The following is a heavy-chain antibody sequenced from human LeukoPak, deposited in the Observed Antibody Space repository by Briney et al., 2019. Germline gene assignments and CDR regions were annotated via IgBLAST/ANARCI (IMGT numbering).Heavy chain of an antibody. Sequence: PGGSLRLSCAASGFTFSAYSMNWVRQAPGKGLEWVSYIVTSGSTIYYADSVKGRFTVSRDNTKNSIYLQMDSLRVEDTAVYYCAKVKGEVIGAFDIWGQGTMVTVSS. V-gene: IGHV3-48*04. CDR2: IVTSGSTI. D-gene: IGHD3-16*01. CDR1: GFTFSAYS. CDR3: AKVKGEVIGAFDI. J-gene: IGHJ3*02.